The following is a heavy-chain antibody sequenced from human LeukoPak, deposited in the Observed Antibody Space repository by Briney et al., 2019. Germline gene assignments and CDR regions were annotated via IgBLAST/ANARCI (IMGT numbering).Heavy chain of an antibody. CDR3: ASIRGTFGY. V-gene: IGHV3-72*01. CDR1: GFTFSDHF. J-gene: IGHJ4*02. Sequence: GGSLRLSCAASGFTFSDHFLDWVRQAPGKGLEWVGRTRNKAKTYITEYAASVKGRFTISRDDSKNSLYLQMSSLKTDDTAMYYCASIRGTFGYWGQGTLVTVSS. D-gene: IGHD1-26*01. CDR2: TRNKAKTYIT.